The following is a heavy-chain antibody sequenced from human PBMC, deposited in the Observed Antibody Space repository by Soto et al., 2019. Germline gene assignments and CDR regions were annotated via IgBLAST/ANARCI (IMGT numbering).Heavy chain of an antibody. CDR2: ISYDSSNK. CDR3: AKLVIGYCSGNTCDDY. D-gene: IGHD2-15*01. Sequence: VQLLESGGGLIQPGGSLSLSCAASGFTFSYGIHWLRQAPGKCLEWVAYISYDSSNKFYGDSVKGRFTISRDNSKNPQFLQMNSLRAEDTAVYYCAKLVIGYCSGNTCDDYWGQGTLVAVSS. J-gene: IGHJ4*02. CDR1: GFTFSYG. V-gene: IGHV3-30*18.